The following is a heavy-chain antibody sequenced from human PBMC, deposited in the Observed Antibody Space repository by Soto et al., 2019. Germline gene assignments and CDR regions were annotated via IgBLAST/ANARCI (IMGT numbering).Heavy chain of an antibody. V-gene: IGHV3-21*01. CDR2: ISSSSSYI. Sequence: GGSLRLSCAASGFTFSSYSMNWVRQAPGKGLEWVSSISSSSSYIYYADSVKGRFTISRDNAKNSLYLQMNSLRGEDTAVYYCARDTGPSVFAVVPAANQDWFDPWGQSTLVTVSS. CDR3: ARDTGPSVFAVVPAANQDWFDP. D-gene: IGHD2-2*01. J-gene: IGHJ5*02. CDR1: GFTFSSYS.